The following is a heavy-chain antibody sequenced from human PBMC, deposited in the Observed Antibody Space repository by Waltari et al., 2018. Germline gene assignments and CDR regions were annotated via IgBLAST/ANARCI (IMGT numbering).Heavy chain of an antibody. D-gene: IGHD3-10*01. CDR3: ASDGNYGFDY. CDR1: GFTFSSYS. V-gene: IGHV3-48*04. J-gene: IGHJ4*02. Sequence: EVQLVESGGGLVQPGGSLRLSCAASGFTFSSYSMNWVRQAPGKGLEWVSYISSSGSTIYYADSVKGRFTLSRDNAKNSLFLQMNSLRAEDTAVYYCASDGNYGFDYWGQGTLVTVSS. CDR2: ISSSGSTI.